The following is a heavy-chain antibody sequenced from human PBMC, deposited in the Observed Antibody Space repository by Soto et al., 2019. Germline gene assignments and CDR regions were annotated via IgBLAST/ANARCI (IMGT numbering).Heavy chain of an antibody. Sequence: QVQLVESGGGVVQPGRSLRVSCAASGFTFSNYCMHWVRQAPGKGLEWVAVISYHGSDKYYADSVKGRFTIYRDNSKNALYLQMDSLRSEDTAVYYCAKDHLSTTVTTVGYWGQGTLVTVSS. J-gene: IGHJ4*02. CDR3: AKDHLSTTVTTVGY. D-gene: IGHD4-17*01. V-gene: IGHV3-30*18. CDR1: GFTFSNYC. CDR2: ISYHGSDK.